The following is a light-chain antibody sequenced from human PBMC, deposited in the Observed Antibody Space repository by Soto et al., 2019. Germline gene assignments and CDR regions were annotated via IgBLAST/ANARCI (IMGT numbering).Light chain of an antibody. CDR1: TSDIGAYNF. Sequence: QSALTQPASVSGSPGQSITISCTGSTSDIGAYNFVSWYQQHPGRAPKLMIYEVTHRASGVSDRFSGSKSGNTASLAISGLQAEDEAYYYCSSYTTISTLVVFGGGTKLTVL. J-gene: IGLJ3*02. V-gene: IGLV2-14*01. CDR2: EVT. CDR3: SSYTTISTLVV.